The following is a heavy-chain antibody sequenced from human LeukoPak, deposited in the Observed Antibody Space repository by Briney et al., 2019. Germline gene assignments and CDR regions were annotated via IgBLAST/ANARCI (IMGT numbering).Heavy chain of an antibody. CDR1: GYTFTSSG. D-gene: IGHD2-15*01. CDR2: ISSHNDNT. V-gene: IGHV1-18*01. J-gene: IGHJ3*02. Sequence: GASVKFSCKASGYTFTSSGISWVRRAPGQGLEWMGWISSHNDNTGYAQKFQDRVTMTTDTSTSTAYMGLRSLRSDDTAVYYCARGVGSAFDIWGQGTLVSVSS. CDR3: ARGVGSAFDI.